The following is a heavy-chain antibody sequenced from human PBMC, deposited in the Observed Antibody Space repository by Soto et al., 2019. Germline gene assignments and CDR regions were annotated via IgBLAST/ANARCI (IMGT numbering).Heavy chain of an antibody. Sequence: QLQLQESGSGLVKPSQTLSLTCTVSGGSINSGGYSWIWIRQPPGKGLEWIGYIYHTGNTFYNPPPQSQVTISVDTSKHHFSLSLGSVTAADTAMYYCARVERTLSTPFAYGMDVWGQGTTVTVSS. V-gene: IGHV4-30-2*01. D-gene: IGHD2-2*01. CDR2: IYHTGNT. J-gene: IGHJ6*02. CDR1: GGSINSGGYS. CDR3: ARVERTLSTPFAYGMDV.